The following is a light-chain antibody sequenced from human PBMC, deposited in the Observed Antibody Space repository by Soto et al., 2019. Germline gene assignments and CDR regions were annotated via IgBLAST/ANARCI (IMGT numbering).Light chain of an antibody. V-gene: IGKV1-12*01. CDR2: AAS. CDR3: QQANSLPPLT. J-gene: IGKJ4*01. CDR1: QPISNW. Sequence: QFSSFVVGFVGGRGTIPCRASQPISNWVAWYQQKPGKAPKLLIYAASSLQSGVPSRFSGSGSGTHFTLTISSLQPEDFATYYCQQANSLPPLTFGGGTTVEIK.